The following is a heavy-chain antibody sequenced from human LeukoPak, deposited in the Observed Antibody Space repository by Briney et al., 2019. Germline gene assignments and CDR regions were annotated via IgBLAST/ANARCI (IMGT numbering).Heavy chain of an antibody. V-gene: IGHV4-39*01. D-gene: IGHD3-10*01. CDR2: ISYSGTT. CDR3: ARHYVTGVARGYSDY. J-gene: IGHJ4*02. Sequence: PSETLSLTCTVSGASISSSTYYCGWTRQPPGKGLEWIGSISYSGTTYYNPSLKSRVTISVDTSKNQFSLKLNSVSAADTAVYYCARHYVTGVARGYSDYWGQGTLVTVSS. CDR1: GASISSSTYY.